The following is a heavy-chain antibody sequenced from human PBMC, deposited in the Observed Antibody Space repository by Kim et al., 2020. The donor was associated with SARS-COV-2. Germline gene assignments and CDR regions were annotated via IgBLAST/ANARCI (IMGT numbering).Heavy chain of an antibody. V-gene: IGHV4-34*13. CDR2: T. D-gene: IGHD6-6*01. J-gene: IGHJ5*02. CDR3: ARVAHIAALSA. Sequence: TNYNPSLKSRVTISVATSKNQFSLKLSPVTAADTAVYYCARVAHIAALSAWGQGTLVTVSS.